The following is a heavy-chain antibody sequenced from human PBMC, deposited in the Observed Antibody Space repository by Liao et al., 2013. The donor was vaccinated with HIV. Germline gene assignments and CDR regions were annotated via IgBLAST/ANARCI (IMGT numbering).Heavy chain of an antibody. CDR1: GGSISSGSYY. CDR2: IYYSGST. CDR3: ARARPFWSGLRGYFDY. Sequence: QVQLQESGPGLVKPSQTLSLTCTVSGGSISSGSYYWSWIRQPAGKGLEWIGYIYYSGSTNYNPSIKSRVTISGDTSKNQFSLKLSSVTAADTAVYYCARARPFWSGLRGYFDYWGQGTLVTVSS. J-gene: IGHJ4*02. D-gene: IGHD3-3*01. V-gene: IGHV4-61*10.